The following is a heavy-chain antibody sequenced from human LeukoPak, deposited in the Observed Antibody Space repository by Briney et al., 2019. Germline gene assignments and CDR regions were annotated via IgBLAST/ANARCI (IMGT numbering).Heavy chain of an antibody. CDR3: ARGKTATTSLNY. J-gene: IGHJ4*02. CDR1: GFTFNKYA. D-gene: IGHD1-14*01. CDR2: ISYDGNST. V-gene: IGHV3-30-3*01. Sequence: GKSLRLSCAASGFTFNKYAIHWVRQAPGKGLEWVSVISYDGNSTYCADSVRGRFTISRDNSKNSLYLQVNSLRPEDTAVYYCARGKTATTSLNYWGQGTLVTVSS.